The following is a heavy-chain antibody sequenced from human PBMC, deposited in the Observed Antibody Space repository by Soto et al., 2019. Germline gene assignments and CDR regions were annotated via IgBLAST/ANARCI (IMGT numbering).Heavy chain of an antibody. V-gene: IGHV4-39*01. Sequence: SETLSLTCTVSGDSIISSDFYWGWVRQPPGKGLEWIGSIFYLGSSYYNPSLKSRVTMSVDTSKNQFSLRLRSVTAADTALYFCARHSLALRKNNWFDPWGQGIMVT. D-gene: IGHD3-3*02. J-gene: IGHJ5*02. CDR1: GDSIISSDFY. CDR3: ARHSLALRKNNWFDP. CDR2: IFYLGSS.